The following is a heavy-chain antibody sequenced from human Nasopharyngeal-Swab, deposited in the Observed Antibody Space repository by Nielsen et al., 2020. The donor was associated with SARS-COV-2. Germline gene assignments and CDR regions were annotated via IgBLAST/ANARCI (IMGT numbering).Heavy chain of an antibody. D-gene: IGHD3-9*01. CDR3: ARDSGQDYDILTGYYVPLFYGMDV. CDR1: GFTLSNYW. CDR2: IKQDGGEK. V-gene: IGHV3-7*01. Sequence: GTLQISCAPSGFTLSNYWMSWVRQAPGKGLEWVANIKQDGGEKYYVDSVKGRLTISRDNAKNSLYLQMNSLRPEDTAVYYCARDSGQDYDILTGYYVPLFYGMDVWGQGTTVTVSS. J-gene: IGHJ6*02.